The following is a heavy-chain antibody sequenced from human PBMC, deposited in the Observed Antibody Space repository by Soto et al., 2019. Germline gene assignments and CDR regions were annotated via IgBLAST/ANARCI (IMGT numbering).Heavy chain of an antibody. CDR3: ARYNSYAMDY. CDR1: GTSISSYY. CDR2: IHYSWTT. V-gene: IGHV4-59*01. D-gene: IGHD2-2*01. J-gene: IGHJ4*02. Sequence: SETLSLTCTASGTSISSYYWSWIRQPPGKGLEWIANIHYSWTTNYNPSLASRVTLSVETSKNEFSLKMTSVTAADRSMYFCARYNSYAMDYWGRGALVTVSS.